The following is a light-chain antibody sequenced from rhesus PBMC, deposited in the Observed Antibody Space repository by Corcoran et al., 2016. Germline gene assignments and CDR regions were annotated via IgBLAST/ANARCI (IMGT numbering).Light chain of an antibody. CDR1: QGISNW. Sequence: DIQMPQSPYSLSASVGDRVTITCRASQGISNWLAWYQQKTGKAHKLLIYRASNLENRVPSRFSGSGIGTDFTLTISSLQPEDIATYYCQQHDNSPWTFGQGTKVEIK. V-gene: IGKV1-69*01. CDR2: RAS. J-gene: IGKJ1*01. CDR3: QQHDNSPWT.